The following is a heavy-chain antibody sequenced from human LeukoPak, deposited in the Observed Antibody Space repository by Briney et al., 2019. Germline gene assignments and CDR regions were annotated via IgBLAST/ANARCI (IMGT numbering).Heavy chain of an antibody. CDR1: GLRLSRAW. V-gene: IGHV3-7*03. CDR2: IRQDGSVK. J-gene: IGHJ4*02. D-gene: IGHD3-22*01. CDR3: AKDNLYDGSLVDY. Sequence: VGSLKLCRAASGLRLSRAWESWVRQAPGDRLEWVASIRQDGSVKHYVDSVKGRFTISRENAKNSLYLQMNSLRAEDTALYYCAKDNLYDGSLVDYWGQGTLVTVSS.